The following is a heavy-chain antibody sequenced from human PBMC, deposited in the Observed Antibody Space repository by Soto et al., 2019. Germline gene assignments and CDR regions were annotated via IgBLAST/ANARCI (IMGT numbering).Heavy chain of an antibody. CDR2: ISASGGGT. V-gene: IGHV3-23*01. CDR1: GFFFSNSA. CDR3: AKDPLPPFVDY. Sequence: GAVILSCASSGFFFSNSAMSLVLRDQGKGLERFSAISASGGGTYYADSMKGRFTISRDNSKNTLYLQMNSLRAEDTAVDYCAKDPLPPFVDYWGQGTLVTVSS. J-gene: IGHJ4*02.